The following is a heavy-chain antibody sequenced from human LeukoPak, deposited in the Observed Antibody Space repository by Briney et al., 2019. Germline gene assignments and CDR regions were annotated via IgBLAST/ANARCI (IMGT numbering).Heavy chain of an antibody. CDR2: IYYSGRT. D-gene: IGHD5-18*01. J-gene: IGHJ3*02. CDR1: GVSISSGDYY. V-gene: IGHV4-39*01. Sequence: TETLSLTCIVSGVSISSGDYYWGWIRQPPGKGLEWIGSIYYSGRTYYNTPLKSRVTISEDTSMNQFSLKLSSVTAADSAVYYCARHRTAINRYGPYDAFDIWGRGTMVTVSS. CDR3: ARHRTAINRYGPYDAFDI.